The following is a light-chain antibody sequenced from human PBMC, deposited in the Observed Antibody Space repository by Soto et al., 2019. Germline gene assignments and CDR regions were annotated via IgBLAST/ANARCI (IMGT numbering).Light chain of an antibody. CDR3: QHYNTYSPGT. CDR1: QSVSSW. Sequence: DIQMTQTPATLSAFAGDRVTVTCRASQSVSSWVAWYQEKPGRGPKLLIYDASTWQSGVPSRFIGSGSGTEFTLTITSLQADDFATYYCQHYNTYSPGTFGQGTRVEVK. CDR2: DAS. J-gene: IGKJ1*01. V-gene: IGKV1-5*01.